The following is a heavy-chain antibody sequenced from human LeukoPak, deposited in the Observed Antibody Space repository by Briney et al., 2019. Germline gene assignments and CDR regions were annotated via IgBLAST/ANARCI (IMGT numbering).Heavy chain of an antibody. CDR3: AKDQIVGATQGIAPIH. CDR1: GFTFSSYA. CDR2: ISGSGGST. V-gene: IGHV3-23*01. Sequence: GGSLRLSCAAFGFTFSSYAMSWVRQAPGKGLEWVSAISGSGGSTYYADSVKGRFTISRDNSKNTLYLQMNSLRAEDTAVYYCAKDQIVGATQGIAPIHWGQGTLVTVSS. J-gene: IGHJ4*02. D-gene: IGHD1-26*01.